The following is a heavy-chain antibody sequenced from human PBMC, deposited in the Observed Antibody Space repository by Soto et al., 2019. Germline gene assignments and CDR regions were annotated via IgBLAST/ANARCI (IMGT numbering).Heavy chain of an antibody. J-gene: IGHJ4*02. CDR1: GFTFSPFW. CDR3: ARHNYGSGSTYFDY. Sequence: SCKASGFTFSPFWMHWVRQAPGKGLEWVSHMNADGSTTLYADSVKGRFTISRDNAKNTLYLQMNSLRAEDTAVYYCARHNYGSGSTYFDYWGQGTLVTVSS. D-gene: IGHD3-10*01. V-gene: IGHV3-74*01. CDR2: MNADGSTT.